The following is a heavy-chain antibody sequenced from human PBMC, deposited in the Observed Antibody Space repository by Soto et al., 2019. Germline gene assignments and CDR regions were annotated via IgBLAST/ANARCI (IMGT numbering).Heavy chain of an antibody. D-gene: IGHD3-22*01. V-gene: IGHV4-30-4*01. CDR2: IYYSGST. CDR3: ARDATYYDSSGYYYSPPDYYYGMDV. J-gene: IGHJ6*02. CDR1: GGSISSGDYY. Sequence: SETLSLTCTVSGGSISSGDYYWSWIRQPPGKGLEWIGYIYYSGSTYYNPSPKSRVTISVDTSKNQFSLKLSSVTAADTAVYYCARDATYYDSSGYYYSPPDYYYGMDVWGQGTTVTVSS.